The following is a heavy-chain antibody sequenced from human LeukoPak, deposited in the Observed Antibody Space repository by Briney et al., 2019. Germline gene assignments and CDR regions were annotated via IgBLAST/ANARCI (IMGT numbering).Heavy chain of an antibody. Sequence: SVKVSCKASGGTFSSYTISWVRQAPGQGLEWMGRIIPIIGMANYEQKFQGRVTITADKSTSTAYMELSSLRSEDTAVYYCASGYGDYIDYWGQGTLVTVSS. V-gene: IGHV1-69*02. CDR3: ASGYGDYIDY. CDR2: IIPIIGMA. J-gene: IGHJ4*02. D-gene: IGHD4-17*01. CDR1: GGTFSSYT.